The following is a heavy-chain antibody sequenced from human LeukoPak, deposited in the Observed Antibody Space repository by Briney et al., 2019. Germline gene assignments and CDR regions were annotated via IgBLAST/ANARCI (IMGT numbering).Heavy chain of an antibody. D-gene: IGHD6-6*01. V-gene: IGHV4-34*01. CDR1: GGSFSGYY. Sequence: SGTLSLTCAVYGGSFSGYYWSWIRQPPGKGLEWIGEINHSGSTNYNPSLKSRVTISVDTSKNQFSLKLSSVTAADTAVYYCARQRLEYSSSSKLDYWGQGTLVTVSS. CDR2: INHSGST. J-gene: IGHJ4*02. CDR3: ARQRLEYSSSSKLDY.